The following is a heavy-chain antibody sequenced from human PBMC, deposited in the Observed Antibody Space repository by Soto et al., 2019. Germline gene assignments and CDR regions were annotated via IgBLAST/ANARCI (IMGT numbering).Heavy chain of an antibody. Sequence: QVQRVQSGAEVKKPGSSVKVSCKASGGTFSSYAISWVRQAPGQGLEWMGGIIPIFGTANYAQKFQGRVTITADESTSTAYMELSSLRSEDTAVYYCARPGRYSYGYDYYYGMDVWGQGTTVTVSS. J-gene: IGHJ6*02. CDR2: IIPIFGTA. CDR3: ARPGRYSYGYDYYYGMDV. D-gene: IGHD5-18*01. CDR1: GGTFSSYA. V-gene: IGHV1-69*12.